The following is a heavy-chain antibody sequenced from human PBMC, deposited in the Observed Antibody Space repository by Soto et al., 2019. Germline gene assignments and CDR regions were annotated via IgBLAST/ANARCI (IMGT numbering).Heavy chain of an antibody. V-gene: IGHV2-5*02. J-gene: IGHJ4*02. CDR3: AHRVLRTVFGLVTTTAIYFDF. CDR1: GFSLTTSGVG. D-gene: IGHD3-3*01. Sequence: QITLNESGPPVVRPTEPLTLTCRFSGFSLTTSGVGVGWIRQSPGKAPEWLALIYWDDDKRYSASLKSRLTITKDTSKNQVLLTVSDLDPTDTATYYCAHRVLRTVFGLVTTTAIYFDFWGQGTPVAVSS. CDR2: IYWDDDK.